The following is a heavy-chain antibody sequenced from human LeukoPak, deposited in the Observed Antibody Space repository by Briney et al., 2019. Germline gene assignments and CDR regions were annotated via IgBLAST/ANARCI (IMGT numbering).Heavy chain of an antibody. CDR3: APIRLGELSSL. CDR2: ISGSGGST. J-gene: IGHJ4*02. D-gene: IGHD3-16*02. CDR1: GFTFSSYA. V-gene: IGHV3-23*01. Sequence: PGGSLRPSCAASGFTFSSYAMSWVRQAPGKGLEWVSAISGSGGSTYYADSVKGRFTISRDNSKNTLYLQMNSLRAEDTAVYYCAPIRLGELSSLWGQGTLVTVSS.